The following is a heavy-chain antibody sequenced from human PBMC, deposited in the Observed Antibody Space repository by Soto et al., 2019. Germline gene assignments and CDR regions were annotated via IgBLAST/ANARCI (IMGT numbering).Heavy chain of an antibody. J-gene: IGHJ6*02. CDR3: AREGGSSSLYYYYGMDV. Sequence: QVQLVQSGAEVKKPGSSVKVSCKASGGTLSSYAISWVRQAPGQGLEWRGGIIPIFGTANYAQKFQGRVTITADESTSTAYMELSSLRSEDTAVYYCAREGGSSSLYYYYGMDVWGQGTTVTVSS. CDR2: IIPIFGTA. D-gene: IGHD6-6*01. CDR1: GGTLSSYA. V-gene: IGHV1-69*01.